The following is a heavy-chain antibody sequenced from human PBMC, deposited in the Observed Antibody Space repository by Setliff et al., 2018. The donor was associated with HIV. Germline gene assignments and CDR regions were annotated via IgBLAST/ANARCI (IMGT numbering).Heavy chain of an antibody. CDR3: ARGRGGYFGGGRYYNLPYFDS. D-gene: IGHD2-15*01. CDR2: LYFGDSDP. V-gene: IGHV5-51*01. CDR1: GSSFATYW. J-gene: IGHJ4*02. Sequence: GASLKISCKTSGSSFATYWVGWVRQMPGKGLEWLGILYFGDSDPKYNPSFEGQVTISADKSIKTAFLQWRSLKTSDTAIYYCARGRGGYFGGGRYYNLPYFDSWGQGTLVTV.